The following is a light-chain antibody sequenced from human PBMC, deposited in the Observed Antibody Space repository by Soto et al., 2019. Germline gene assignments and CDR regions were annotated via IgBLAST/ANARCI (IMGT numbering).Light chain of an antibody. V-gene: IGKV3-20*01. CDR2: GSS. CDR3: QQYGTSPMYT. Sequence: EIVLTQSPGTLSLSPGERVTLSCRASQIVSSTYLAWYQKKPGQAPSLLIYGSSSRAPGIPDRFSGSGSGTDFTLTISRLEPEDFAVYYCQQYGTSPMYTFGQGTKLEI. CDR1: QIVSSTY. J-gene: IGKJ2*01.